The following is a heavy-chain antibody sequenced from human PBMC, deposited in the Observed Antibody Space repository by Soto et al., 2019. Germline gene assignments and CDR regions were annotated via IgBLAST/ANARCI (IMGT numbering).Heavy chain of an antibody. V-gene: IGHV1-46*01. CDR1: GYTFTSYY. J-gene: IGHJ4*02. CDR2: INPSGGST. CDR3: ARDDLMTGPNYYFDY. Sequence: ASVKVSCKASGYTFTSYYMHWVRQAPGQGLEWMGIINPSGGSTSYAQKFQGRVTMTRDTSTSTVYMELSGLRSEDTAVYYCARDDLMTGPNYYFDYWGQGTLVTVSS. D-gene: IGHD3-9*01.